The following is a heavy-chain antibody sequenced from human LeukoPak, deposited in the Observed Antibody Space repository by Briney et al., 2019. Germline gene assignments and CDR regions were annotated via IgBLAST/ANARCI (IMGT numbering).Heavy chain of an antibody. CDR3: ARDFTPEWFDIH. J-gene: IGHJ4*02. V-gene: IGHV3-74*01. D-gene: IGHD3-3*01. Sequence: GGSLRLSCAASGFDFSSNWMHWVRHAPGQGLVWVSRIKGDGISTNYADSVKGRFTISRDIAKNTLYLQMNSPRAEDTGVYYCARDFTPEWFDIHWGQGTLVTVS. CDR2: IKGDGIST. CDR1: GFDFSSNW.